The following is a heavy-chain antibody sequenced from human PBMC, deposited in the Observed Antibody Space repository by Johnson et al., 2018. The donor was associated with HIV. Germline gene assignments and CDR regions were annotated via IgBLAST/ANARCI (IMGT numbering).Heavy chain of an antibody. Sequence: EVQLVESGGGLVKPGGSLRLSCAASGFTFSDYSMSWIRQAPGKGLEWVGRIKSKTDGGTTEYAAPVKGRFSMSRDDSKNMLYLQMNSLKTEDTAVDYCATSRNRLWSSSGWTNFWAFDIWGQGTMVTVSS. V-gene: IGHV3-15*01. J-gene: IGHJ3*02. CDR1: GFTFSDYS. D-gene: IGHD6-19*01. CDR2: IKSKTDGGTT. CDR3: ATSRNRLWSSSGWTNFWAFDI.